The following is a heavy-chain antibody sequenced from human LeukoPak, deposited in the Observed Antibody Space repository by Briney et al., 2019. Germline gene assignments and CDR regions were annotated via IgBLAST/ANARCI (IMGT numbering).Heavy chain of an antibody. CDR1: GGSISSYY. CDR3: ARRKNRQLWLLDY. D-gene: IGHD5-18*01. V-gene: IGHV4-59*12. Sequence: SETLSLTCTVSGGSISSYYWSWIRQPPGKGLEWIGYIYDSGSTNYNPSLKSRVTISVDTSKNQFSLKLSSVTAADTAVYYCARRKNRQLWLLDYWGQGTLVTVSS. CDR2: IYDSGST. J-gene: IGHJ4*02.